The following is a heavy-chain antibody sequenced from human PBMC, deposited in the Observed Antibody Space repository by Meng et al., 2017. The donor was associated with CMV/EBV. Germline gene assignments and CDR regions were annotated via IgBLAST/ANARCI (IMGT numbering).Heavy chain of an antibody. CDR1: GFTFICYG. V-gene: IGHV3-30*02. Sequence: VGESGGGGVQPGGALGLSWAASGFTFICYGMHWVRQAPGKGLEWVAFIRYDGSNKYYADSVKGRFTISRDNSKNTLYLQMNSLRAEDTAVDYCAKGPTGTADYWGQGTLVTVSS. J-gene: IGHJ4*02. D-gene: IGHD1-1*01. CDR2: IRYDGSNK. CDR3: AKGPTGTADY.